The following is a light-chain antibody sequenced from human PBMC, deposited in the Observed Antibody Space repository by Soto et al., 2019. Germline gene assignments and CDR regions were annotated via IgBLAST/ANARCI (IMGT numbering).Light chain of an antibody. CDR2: AAS. Sequence: DIQMTQSPSSLSASVGDRVTITCRASQSISNYLIWYQQKPGKAPILLIYAASSLPSAVPPRFTGAGSETDFTLTISSLQPEDFGTYYCQQTYSTPITFGQGTRLEIK. V-gene: IGKV1-39*01. J-gene: IGKJ5*01. CDR3: QQTYSTPIT. CDR1: QSISNY.